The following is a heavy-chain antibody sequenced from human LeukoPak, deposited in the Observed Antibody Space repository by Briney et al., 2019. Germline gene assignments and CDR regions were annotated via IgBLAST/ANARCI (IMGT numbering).Heavy chain of an antibody. J-gene: IGHJ4*02. CDR3: ARAIYNSSPDY. CDR2: IERDGSST. CDR1: GFTFSNYW. D-gene: IGHD6-6*01. Sequence: GGSLRLSCAASGFTFSNYWMLWVRQAPGKGLVWVSRIERDGSSTRYADPVKGRFLMSRDNAKNTLDLQMNSLRAEDTAVYYCARAIYNSSPDYWGQGVLVTVSS. V-gene: IGHV3-74*01.